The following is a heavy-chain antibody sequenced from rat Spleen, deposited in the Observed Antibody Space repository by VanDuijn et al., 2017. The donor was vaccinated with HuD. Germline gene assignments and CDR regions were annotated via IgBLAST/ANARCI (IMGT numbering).Heavy chain of an antibody. Sequence: QVQLQQSGAELAKPGSSVKISCKASGYTFTRYYISWAKQTTGQGLEYIGYINTGSGGTNYNVKFKDKATLTVDKSSSTAFVQLSSLTPDDSAVFYCARRTTADYWFFDFWGPGTMVTVSS. CDR1: GYTFTRYY. CDR3: ARRTTADYWFFDF. J-gene: IGHJ1*01. V-gene: IGHV1-43*01. D-gene: IGHD1-10*01. CDR2: INTGSGGT.